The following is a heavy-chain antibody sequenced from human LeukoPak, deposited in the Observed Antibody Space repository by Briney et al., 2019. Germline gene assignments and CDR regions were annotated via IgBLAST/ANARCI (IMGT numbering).Heavy chain of an antibody. J-gene: IGHJ4*02. CDR1: GGSISSSNW. V-gene: IGHV4-4*02. CDR2: IYHSGST. Sequence: SGTLSLTCAVSGGSISSSNWWSWVRQPPGKGLEWIGEIYHSGSTNYNPSLKSRVTMSIDKSKNQFSLNLSSVTSADTAVYYCARAPYGDYRYFDYWGRGTLVTVSS. CDR3: ARAPYGDYRYFDY. D-gene: IGHD4-17*01.